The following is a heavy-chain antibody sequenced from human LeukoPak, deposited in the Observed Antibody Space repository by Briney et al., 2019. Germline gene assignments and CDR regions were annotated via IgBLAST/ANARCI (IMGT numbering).Heavy chain of an antibody. CDR2: ISSSSSTI. CDR3: ARSSGSYYYYYGMDV. V-gene: IGHV3-48*01. CDR1: GFTFSSYS. D-gene: IGHD1-26*01. Sequence: GVSLRLSCAASGFTFSSYSMNWVRQAPGKGLEWVSYISSSSSTIYYADSVKGRFTISRDNAKNSLYLQMNSLRAKDTAVYYCARSSGSYYYYYGMDVWGQGTTVTVSS. J-gene: IGHJ6*02.